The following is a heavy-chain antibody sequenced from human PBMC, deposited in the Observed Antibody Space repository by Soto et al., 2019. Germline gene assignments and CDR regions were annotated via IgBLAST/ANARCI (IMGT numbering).Heavy chain of an antibody. CDR1: GYTFTGYY. D-gene: IGHD6-13*01. CDR2: INPNSGGT. Sequence: ASVKVSCKASGYTFTGYYMHWVRQAPGQGLEWMGWINPNSGGTNYAQKFQGWVTMTRDTSISTAYMELNSLRDEDTAVYYCARGPFSSSWYSKPHYYGMDVWGQGTTVTVSS. CDR3: ARGPFSSSWYSKPHYYGMDV. J-gene: IGHJ6*02. V-gene: IGHV1-2*04.